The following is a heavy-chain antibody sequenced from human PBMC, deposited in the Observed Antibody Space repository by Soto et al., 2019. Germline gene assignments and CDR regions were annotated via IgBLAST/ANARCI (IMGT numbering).Heavy chain of an antibody. CDR3: ARVYCDFWSGRGNNWFDP. D-gene: IGHD3-3*01. CDR1: GFTFSSYW. V-gene: IGHV3-74*01. CDR2: INSDGSST. Sequence: EVQLVESGGGLVQPGGSLRLSCAASGFTFSSYWMHWVRQAPGKGLVWVSRINSDGSSTSYADSVQGRFTISRDNVKNPLYLQMNSLRAEDTAVYYCARVYCDFWSGRGNNWFDPWGQGTLVTVSS. J-gene: IGHJ5*02.